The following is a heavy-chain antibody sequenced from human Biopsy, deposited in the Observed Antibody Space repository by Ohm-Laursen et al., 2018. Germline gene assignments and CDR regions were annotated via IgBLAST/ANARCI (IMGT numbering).Heavy chain of an antibody. Sequence: GTLSLTCTVSGDSISSYYWSWIRQPPGKGLQWIGYVYYTGSTDYNPSLQSRVTISVDTSKSHFSLRLRSVTPADTAIYYCARDRGYYSDRTVPGYFDLWGRGTLVTVSS. CDR3: ARDRGYYSDRTVPGYFDL. V-gene: IGHV4-59*01. D-gene: IGHD3-22*01. J-gene: IGHJ2*01. CDR2: VYYTGST. CDR1: GDSISSYY.